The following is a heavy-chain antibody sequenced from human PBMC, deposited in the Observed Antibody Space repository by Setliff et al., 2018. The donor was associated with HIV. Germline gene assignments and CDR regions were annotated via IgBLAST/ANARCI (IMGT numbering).Heavy chain of an antibody. Sequence: SETLSLTCVVYGGSFGGYYWGWIRQPPGKGLEYIGSIYYSGGTNYNPSLKSRVTISVDTSKNQFSLKLSSVTAADTAVYYCARDGPLEGSYRYYYSYMDVWGKGTTVTVSS. J-gene: IGHJ6*03. CDR2: IYYSGGT. D-gene: IGHD3-10*01. V-gene: IGHV4-34*01. CDR3: ARDGPLEGSYRYYYSYMDV. CDR1: GGSFGGYY.